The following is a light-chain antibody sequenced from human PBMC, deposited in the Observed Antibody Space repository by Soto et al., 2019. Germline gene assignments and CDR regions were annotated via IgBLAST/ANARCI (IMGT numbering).Light chain of an antibody. CDR2: GAS. J-gene: IGKJ2*01. Sequence: EILMTQSPATLSVSPGERATLYCRASPSVSSNLAWYQQKPGQAPRLLIYGASTRATGIPARFSGSGSGTESTLTISSRQSDDFAVYYCRQYNNWPPYAFGQGTKLEIK. V-gene: IGKV3-15*01. CDR1: PSVSSN. CDR3: RQYNNWPPYA.